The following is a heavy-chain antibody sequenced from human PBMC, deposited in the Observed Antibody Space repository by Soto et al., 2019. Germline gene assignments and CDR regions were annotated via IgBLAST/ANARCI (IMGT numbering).Heavy chain of an antibody. CDR2: IIPIFGTA. Sequence: SVKVSCKASGGTFSSYAISWVRQAPGQGLEWMGGIIPIFGTANYAQKFQGRVTITADKSTSTAYMELSSLRSEDTAVYYWARILGYYDCGGYYNWYDLWGQETLVTVSS. CDR3: ARILGYYDCGGYYNWYDL. V-gene: IGHV1-69*06. CDR1: GGTFSSYA. D-gene: IGHD3-22*01. J-gene: IGHJ5*02.